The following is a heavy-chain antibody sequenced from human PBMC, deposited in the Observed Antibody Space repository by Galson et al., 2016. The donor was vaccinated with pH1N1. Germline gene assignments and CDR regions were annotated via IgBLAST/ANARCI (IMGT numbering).Heavy chain of an antibody. CDR3: AKDGRDTDSYYFYSMDV. Sequence: ETLSLPCTVSGGSVSDHYWIWLRQAPEKGLDWIGYIDDSGRAKHNPSFKSQVTILVDTSKNQLSLRLTSVTAADTALYFCAKDGRDTDSYYFYSMDVWGQGIAVTVSS. CDR1: GGSVSDHY. CDR2: IDDSGRA. V-gene: IGHV4-59*02. D-gene: IGHD2-8*01. J-gene: IGHJ6*02.